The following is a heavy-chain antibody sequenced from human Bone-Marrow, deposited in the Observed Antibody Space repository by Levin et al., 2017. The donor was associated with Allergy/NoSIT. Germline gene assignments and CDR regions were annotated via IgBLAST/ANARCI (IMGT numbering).Heavy chain of an antibody. CDR2: IWYDGSNK. CDR1: GFTFSSYG. J-gene: IGHJ4*02. D-gene: IGHD2-2*02. CDR3: AREVVPAAIN. V-gene: IGHV3-33*01. Sequence: GESLKISCAASGFTFSSYGMHWVRQAPGKGLEWVAVIWYDGSNKYYADSVKGRFTISRDNSKNTLYLQMNSLRAEDTAVYYCAREVVPAAINWGQGTLVTVSS.